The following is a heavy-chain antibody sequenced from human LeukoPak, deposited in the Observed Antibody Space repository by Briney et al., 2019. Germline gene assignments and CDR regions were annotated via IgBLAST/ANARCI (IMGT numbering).Heavy chain of an antibody. Sequence: SETLSLTCTVSGGSISNYYWSWIRQPPGKGLEWIGYIYYSWSTDYNPSLKSRVTISVDKSKNQFSLKLSSVTAADTAVYYCARASKQWLVRDYYYGMDVWGQGTTVTVSS. CDR3: ARASKQWLVRDYYYGMDV. CDR1: GGSISNYY. D-gene: IGHD6-19*01. V-gene: IGHV4-59*12. CDR2: IYYSWST. J-gene: IGHJ6*02.